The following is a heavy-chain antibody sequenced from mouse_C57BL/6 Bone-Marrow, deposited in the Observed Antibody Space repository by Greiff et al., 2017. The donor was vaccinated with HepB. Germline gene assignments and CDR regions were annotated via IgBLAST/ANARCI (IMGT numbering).Heavy chain of an antibody. CDR1: GYTFTDYY. V-gene: IGHV1-19*01. CDR3: ARKTGYFDY. CDR2: INPYNGGT. Sequence: VQLQQSGPVLVKPGASVKMSCKASGYTFTDYYMNWVKQSHGKSLEWIGVINPYNGGTSYNQKFKGKATLTVDKSSRTAYMELNSLTSEDSAVYYCARKTGYFDYWGQGTTLTVSS. J-gene: IGHJ2*01.